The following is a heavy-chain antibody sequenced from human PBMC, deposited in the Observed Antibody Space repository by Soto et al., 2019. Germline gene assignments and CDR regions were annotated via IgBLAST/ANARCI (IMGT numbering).Heavy chain of an antibody. J-gene: IGHJ4*02. CDR2: TSYDGNNK. Sequence: GGSVRLSCTGSGFTFGNYGMHWVRQAPGKGLEWVASTSYDGNNKYYADSLKGRFTISRDNSKKMVYLQMTSLGPEDTAVYYCAKGGGSARDFDYWGQGALVTVSS. D-gene: IGHD1-26*01. V-gene: IGHV3-30*18. CDR3: AKGGGSARDFDY. CDR1: GFTFGNYG.